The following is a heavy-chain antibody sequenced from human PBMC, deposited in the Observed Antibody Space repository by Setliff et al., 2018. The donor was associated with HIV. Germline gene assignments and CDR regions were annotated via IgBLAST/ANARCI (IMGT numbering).Heavy chain of an antibody. CDR3: ARSRREVVYFYYYMDF. J-gene: IGHJ6*03. CDR2: VYPEDGQT. Sequence: ASVKVSCKVSGYRFRDFYMHWVQQAPGEGLQWMGLVYPEDGQTIYAERFQGRLTITADTSTGTTYMQLSGLRSEDTAVYYCARSRREVVYFYYYMDFWGKGTTVTV. V-gene: IGHV1-69-2*01. D-gene: IGHD1-26*01. CDR1: GYRFRDFY.